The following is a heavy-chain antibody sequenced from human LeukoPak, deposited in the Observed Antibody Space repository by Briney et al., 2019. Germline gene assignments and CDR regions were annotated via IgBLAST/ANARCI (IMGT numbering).Heavy chain of an antibody. J-gene: IGHJ1*01. V-gene: IGHV4-59*01. CDR2: FVTTTR. CDR1: GGSISSYS. Sequence: SETLSLTCTVSGGSISSYSWSWLRQSPGKGLEWIASFVTTTRTYNPSFKSRVAMSLDTSKNQFSLSLKSLTTADSAIYYCARDTSVASGMQHWGRGTLVTVS. CDR3: ARDTSVASGMQH. D-gene: IGHD4-11*01.